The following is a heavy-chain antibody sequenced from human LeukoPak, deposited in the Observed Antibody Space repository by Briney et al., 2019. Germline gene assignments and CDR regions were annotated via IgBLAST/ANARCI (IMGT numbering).Heavy chain of an antibody. CDR3: ARMDTGGSSSPNWFDP. D-gene: IGHD2-8*02. Sequence: ASVKVSCKASGYTFTSHDINWVRQATGQGLEWMGWMNPKSGNTGYAQKFQGRVTMTRDTSISTAYMELSSLKSDDTAVYYCARMDTGGSSSPNWFDPWGQGTLVTVSS. CDR2: MNPKSGNT. V-gene: IGHV1-8*01. CDR1: GYTFTSHD. J-gene: IGHJ5*02.